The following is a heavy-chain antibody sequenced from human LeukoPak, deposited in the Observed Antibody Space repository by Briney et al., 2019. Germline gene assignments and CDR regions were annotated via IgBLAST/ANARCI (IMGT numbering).Heavy chain of an antibody. J-gene: IGHJ4*02. D-gene: IGHD3-16*01. CDR1: GYSFTGYY. V-gene: IGHV1-18*01. Sequence: ASVKVSCKASGYSFTGYYMHWVRQAPGQGLEWMGWISAYNGNTNYAQKLQGRVTMTTDTSTSTAYMELRSLRSDDTAVYYCARLGGPGNANDYWGQGTLVTVSS. CDR3: ARLGGPGNANDY. CDR2: ISAYNGNT.